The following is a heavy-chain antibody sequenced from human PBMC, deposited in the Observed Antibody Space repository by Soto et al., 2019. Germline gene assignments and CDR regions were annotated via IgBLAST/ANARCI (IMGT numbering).Heavy chain of an antibody. Sequence: PGGTLRLSCSASGCAFSSYEMDWLRQPPGKGLDRISFMSSGGGTIYYADSVKGRFTISSDNARDSFYLEMNSLRVDETTTYYFADDRAVTGSGYDSFDVWGQGTMVTVSS. CDR3: ADDRAVTGSGYDSFDV. CDR1: GCAFSSYE. CDR2: MSSGGGTI. V-gene: IGHV3-48*03. J-gene: IGHJ3*01. D-gene: IGHD5-12*01.